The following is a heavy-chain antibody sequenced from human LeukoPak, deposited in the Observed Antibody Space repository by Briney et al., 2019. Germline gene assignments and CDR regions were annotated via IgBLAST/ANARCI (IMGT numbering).Heavy chain of an antibody. CDR3: ARRYYYDSSSGPDAFDI. CDR1: GFTFSSYA. D-gene: IGHD3-22*01. Sequence: GRSLRLSCAASGFTFSSYAMHWVRQAPGKGLEWVAVISYDGSNKYYADSVKGRFTISRDNAKNSLYLQMNSLRAEDTAVYYCARRYYYDSSSGPDAFDIWGQGTMVTVSS. J-gene: IGHJ3*02. CDR2: ISYDGSNK. V-gene: IGHV3-30-3*01.